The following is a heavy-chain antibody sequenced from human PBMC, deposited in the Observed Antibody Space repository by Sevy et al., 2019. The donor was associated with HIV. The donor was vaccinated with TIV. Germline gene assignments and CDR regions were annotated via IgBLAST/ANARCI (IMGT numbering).Heavy chain of an antibody. Sequence: GESLKISCEGSGYTFSNYWMHWVRQAPGKGLEWVSRVKSDGGDKAYADSVKGRFTMSRDNAENTMSLQMNSLRAEDTGLYYCVAANSWEDYWGEGTQVTVSS. CDR2: VKSDGGDK. J-gene: IGHJ4*02. V-gene: IGHV3-74*01. CDR1: GYTFSNYW. CDR3: VAANSWEDY. D-gene: IGHD6-13*01.